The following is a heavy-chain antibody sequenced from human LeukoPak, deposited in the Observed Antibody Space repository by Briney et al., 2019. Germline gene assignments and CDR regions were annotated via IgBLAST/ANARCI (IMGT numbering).Heavy chain of an antibody. CDR2: IYYSGST. Sequence: KPSETLSLTCTVSGGSISSYYWSWIRQPPGKGLEWIGYIYYSGSTNYNPSLKSRVPISVDTSKNQFSLKLSSVTAADTAVYYCARAQNEGYCSGGSCDAWFDPWGQGTLVTVSS. D-gene: IGHD2-15*01. V-gene: IGHV4-59*01. CDR1: GGSISSYY. CDR3: ARAQNEGYCSGGSCDAWFDP. J-gene: IGHJ5*02.